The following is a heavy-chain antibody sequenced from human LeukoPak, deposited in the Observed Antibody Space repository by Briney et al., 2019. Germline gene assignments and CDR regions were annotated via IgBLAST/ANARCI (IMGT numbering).Heavy chain of an antibody. D-gene: IGHD1-26*01. Sequence: SGGSLRLSCAASGFTFNYYGMNWVRQAPGKGLEWVSYISAGTSTIKYADSVKGRFTISRDSAKNSLYLQMNSLRAEDTAMYYCARDQRNSESFFDSWGQGTLVTVSS. J-gene: IGHJ4*02. V-gene: IGHV3-48*01. CDR3: ARDQRNSESFFDS. CDR1: GFTFNYYG. CDR2: ISAGTSTI.